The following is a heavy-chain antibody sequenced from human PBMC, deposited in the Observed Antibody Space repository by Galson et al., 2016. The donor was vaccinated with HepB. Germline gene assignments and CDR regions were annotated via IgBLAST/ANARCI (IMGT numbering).Heavy chain of an antibody. J-gene: IGHJ4*02. CDR2: ISYDGSNE. Sequence: LEWVAVISYDGSNEFYADSVKGRFTISRDNSKNTLYLQMNSLRPEDTAVYYCARDSAWGYSDYWGQGTLVTVSS. CDR3: ARDSAWGYSDY. V-gene: IGHV3-30-3*01. D-gene: IGHD3-16*01.